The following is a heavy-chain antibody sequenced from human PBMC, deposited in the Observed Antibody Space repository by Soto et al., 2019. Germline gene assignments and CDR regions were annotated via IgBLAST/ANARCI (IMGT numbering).Heavy chain of an antibody. Sequence: GSLRLSCAASGFTFSDHFMSWIRQAPGKGLEWISYMTPSGSSRSYADSVKGRFTISRDNAKNSLYLQMNSLGGDDTAVYYCARELSGNYFTFDFWGQGTMVTVSS. D-gene: IGHD1-26*01. CDR3: ARELSGNYFTFDF. V-gene: IGHV3-11*01. CDR2: MTPSGSSR. J-gene: IGHJ3*01. CDR1: GFTFSDHF.